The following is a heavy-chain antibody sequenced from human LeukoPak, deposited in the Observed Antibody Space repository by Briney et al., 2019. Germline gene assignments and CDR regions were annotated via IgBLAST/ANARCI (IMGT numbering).Heavy chain of an antibody. D-gene: IGHD3-3*01. J-gene: IGHJ4*02. Sequence: PGGPLLLSCVVSGFSVCNNYILCVRPAPGNGLERLSVIYGDGRTSHSASVRGRFTISRDNSKNIVSLQMNNLRAEDTAVYYCARGRGLGVVSPYLAYWCQGTLVTVPS. CDR1: GFSVCNNY. CDR2: IYGDGRT. V-gene: IGHV3-53*01. CDR3: ARGRGLGVVSPYLAY.